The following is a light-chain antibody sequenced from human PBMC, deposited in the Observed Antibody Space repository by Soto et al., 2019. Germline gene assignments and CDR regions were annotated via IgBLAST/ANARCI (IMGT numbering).Light chain of an antibody. J-gene: IGLJ2*01. CDR1: SSNIGAGYD. V-gene: IGLV1-40*01. CDR2: TNN. Sequence: QSVLTQPPSVSGAPGQRVTISCTGRSSNIGAGYDVHWYQQLPGTAPKLLISTNNIRPSGVPDRFSGSKSGTSASLAITGLKAEDEADYFCQSYDSSLSGSVFGGGTKLTVL. CDR3: QSYDSSLSGSV.